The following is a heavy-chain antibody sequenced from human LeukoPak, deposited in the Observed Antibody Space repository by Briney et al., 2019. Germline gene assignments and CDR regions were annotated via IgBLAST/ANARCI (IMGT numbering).Heavy chain of an antibody. V-gene: IGHV1-69-2*01. CDR1: GYIFTDHY. D-gene: IGHD3-16*01. CDR2: VDPADGET. Sequence: ASVKISCKTSGYIFTDHYVHWLQQAPGGGLQWMGRVDPADGETKVAPRFQGRVTIIADTPFDTAYMELSSLRSEDTAMYFCAIDLKTQTILGDGRFDTWGQGTLITVSS. CDR3: AIDLKTQTILGDGRFDT. J-gene: IGHJ5*02.